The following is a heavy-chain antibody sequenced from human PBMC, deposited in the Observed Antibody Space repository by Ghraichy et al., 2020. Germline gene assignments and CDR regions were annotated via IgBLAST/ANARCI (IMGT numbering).Heavy chain of an antibody. CDR3: ARGTDCSGGSCFSYYNFYAIDD. CDR1: GGSFSGYY. J-gene: IGHJ6*02. CDR2: INHSGST. V-gene: IGHV4-34*01. Sequence: SETLSLTCAVYGGSFSGYYWSWIRQPPGKGLEWIGEINHSGSTNYNPSLKSRVTISVDTSKNQFSLKLSSVTAADTAVYYCARGTDCSGGSCFSYYNFYAIDDWGQGTTVTVSS. D-gene: IGHD2-15*01.